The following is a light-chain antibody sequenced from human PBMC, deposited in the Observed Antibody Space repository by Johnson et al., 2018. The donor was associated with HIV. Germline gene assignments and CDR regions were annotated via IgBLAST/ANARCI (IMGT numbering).Light chain of an antibody. J-gene: IGLJ1*01. CDR2: DNN. V-gene: IGLV1-51*01. CDR1: SSNIGNNY. Sequence: QSVLTQPPSVSAAPGQKVTISCSGSSSNIGNNYVSWYQQLPGTAHKLLIYDNNKRPSGIPDRFSGSNSGTSATLGITGLQTGDEADYYCGTWDSSLSASYVFGTGTKVTVL. CDR3: GTWDSSLSASYV.